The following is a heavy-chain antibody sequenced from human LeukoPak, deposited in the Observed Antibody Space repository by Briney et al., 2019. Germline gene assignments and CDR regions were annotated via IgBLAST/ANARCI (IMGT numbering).Heavy chain of an antibody. Sequence: SETLSLTCAVYDGSFSGYYWSWIRQPPGKGLEWIGESNHSGSTNYNPSLKSRVTISVDTSKNQFSLKLSSVTAADTAVYYCARGRSYYYDSSGSHKPSDYWGQGTLVTVSS. V-gene: IGHV4-34*01. CDR1: DGSFSGYY. D-gene: IGHD3-22*01. CDR2: SNHSGST. CDR3: ARGRSYYYDSSGSHKPSDY. J-gene: IGHJ4*02.